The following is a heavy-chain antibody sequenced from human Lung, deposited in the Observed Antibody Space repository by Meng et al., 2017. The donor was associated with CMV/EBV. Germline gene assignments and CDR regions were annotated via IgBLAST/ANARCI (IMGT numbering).Heavy chain of an antibody. J-gene: IGHJ6*02. CDR3: AGLCIVVVPAAICPMDG. V-gene: IGHV4-39*01. CDR1: GGSISSSSYY. D-gene: IGHD2-2*01. CDR2: IYYSGST. Sequence: SXTLSLXCTVSGGSISSSSYYWGWIRQPPGKGLEWIGSIYYSGSTYYNPSLKSRVTISVDTSKNQFSLKLSSVTAADTAVYYCAGLCIVVVPAAICPMDGXGQGXTVTVSS.